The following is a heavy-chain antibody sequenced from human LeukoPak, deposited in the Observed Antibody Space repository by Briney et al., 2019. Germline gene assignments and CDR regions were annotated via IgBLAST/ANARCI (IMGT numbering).Heavy chain of an antibody. Sequence: ASVTVSCKASGFAFTLYYIHWLRQAPGQGLEWMGLVSAYNGNINYAQGLQGRVSMTTDTSTTTAYLELRSLRSDDTAVYSCAQGHTLMSLYSIDCWGRGTLVTVYS. CDR3: AQGHTLMSLYSIDC. CDR2: VSAYNGNI. J-gene: IGHJ4*02. D-gene: IGHD2-21*01. V-gene: IGHV1-18*01. CDR1: GFAFTLYY.